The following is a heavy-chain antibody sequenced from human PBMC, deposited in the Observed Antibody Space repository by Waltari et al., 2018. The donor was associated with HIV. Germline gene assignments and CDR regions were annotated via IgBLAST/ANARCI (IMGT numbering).Heavy chain of an antibody. D-gene: IGHD3-22*01. Sequence: EVQLVESGGGLVQPGGSLRLSCAASGFTFSTYEMNWVRQAPEKGLEVFSNISSDGTTIYYADSVKGRFTISRDNAKNSLYLQMNGLRAEDTAVYYCAREGDDGYGYYHEYDYWGQGTLVTVSS. J-gene: IGHJ4*02. CDR1: GFTFSTYE. CDR2: ISSDGTTI. CDR3: AREGDDGYGYYHEYDY. V-gene: IGHV3-48*03.